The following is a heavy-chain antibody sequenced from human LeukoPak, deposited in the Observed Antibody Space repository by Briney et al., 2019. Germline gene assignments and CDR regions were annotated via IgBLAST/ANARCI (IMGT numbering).Heavy chain of an antibody. Sequence: SETLSPTCTVSGGSISSHYWSWIRQPPGKGLEWIGYIYYSGSTNYNPSLKSRVTISVDTSKNQFSLKLSSVTAADTAVYYCARGDYTHDYWGQGTLVTVSS. V-gene: IGHV4-59*11. J-gene: IGHJ4*02. CDR1: GGSISSHY. D-gene: IGHD4-11*01. CDR2: IYYSGST. CDR3: ARGDYTHDY.